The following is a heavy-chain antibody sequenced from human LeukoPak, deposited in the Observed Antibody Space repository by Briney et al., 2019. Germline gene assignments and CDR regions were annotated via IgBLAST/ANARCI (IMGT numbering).Heavy chain of an antibody. D-gene: IGHD3-10*01. CDR3: ARNGGYLDY. CDR2: ISSSSSYI. CDR1: GFTFSSYS. J-gene: IGHJ4*02. Sequence: GGSLRLSCAASGFTFSSYSMNWVRQAPGKGLEWVSSISSSSSYIYYADSVKGRFTITRDSAKNTLYLQMNSLRAEDTAVYFCARNGGYLDYWGQGTLVTVSS. V-gene: IGHV3-21*04.